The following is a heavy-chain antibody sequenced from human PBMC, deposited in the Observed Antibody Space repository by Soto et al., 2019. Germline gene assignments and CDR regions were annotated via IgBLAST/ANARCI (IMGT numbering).Heavy chain of an antibody. CDR2: INHSGST. CDR1: GGSFSGYY. CDR3: ARGLTGTKTVSGMDY. V-gene: IGHV4-34*01. Sequence: QVQLQQWGAGLLKPSETLSLTCAVYGGSFSGYYWSWIRQPPGKGLEWIGEINHSGSTNNSPSLKRQVTISVDTSKNRFALKLSSVTAAATAVYYCARGLTGTKTVSGMDYWGQGTLVTVSS. J-gene: IGHJ4*02. D-gene: IGHD1-7*01.